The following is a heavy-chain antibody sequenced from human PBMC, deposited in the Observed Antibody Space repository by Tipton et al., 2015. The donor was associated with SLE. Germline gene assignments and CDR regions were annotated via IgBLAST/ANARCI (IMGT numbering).Heavy chain of an antibody. CDR2: ISHSGST. Sequence: GLVKPSETLSLTCAVYGGSFSGYYWSWIRQPPGRGLEWIGEISHSGSTNYNPTLKSRVTMSVDKSKNQFSLKLSSVTAADTAVYYCAREGGKTFDYWGQGTLVTVSS. CDR1: GGSFSGYY. D-gene: IGHD4-23*01. V-gene: IGHV4-34*01. J-gene: IGHJ4*02. CDR3: AREGGKTFDY.